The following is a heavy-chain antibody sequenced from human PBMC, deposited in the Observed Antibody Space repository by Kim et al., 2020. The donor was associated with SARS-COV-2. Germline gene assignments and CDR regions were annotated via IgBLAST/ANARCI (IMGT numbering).Heavy chain of an antibody. CDR1: GGSISSSSYY. V-gene: IGHV4-39*01. J-gene: IGHJ4*02. CDR3: ARWGPGYRRDPRE. Sequence: SETLSLTCTVSGGSISSSSYYWGWIRQPPGKGLEWIGSIYYSGSTYYNPSLKSRVTISVDTSKNQFSLKLSSVTAADTAVYYCARWGPGYRRDPREWGQGTLVTVSS. D-gene: IGHD3-16*01. CDR2: IYYSGST.